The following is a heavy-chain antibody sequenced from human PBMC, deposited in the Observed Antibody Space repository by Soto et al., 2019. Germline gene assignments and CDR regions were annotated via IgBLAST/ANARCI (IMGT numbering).Heavy chain of an antibody. D-gene: IGHD1-7*01. V-gene: IGHV4-59*01. J-gene: IGHJ6*02. CDR2: IYYSGST. CDR1: GGSISSYY. Sequence: SETLSLTCTVSGGSISSYYWSWIRQPPGKGLEWIGYIYYSGSTNYNPSLKSRVTISVDTSKNQFSLKLSSVTAADTAVYYCARDRFNWNYLENYYYYYGMDVWGQGTTVTVSS. CDR3: ARDRFNWNYLENYYYYYGMDV.